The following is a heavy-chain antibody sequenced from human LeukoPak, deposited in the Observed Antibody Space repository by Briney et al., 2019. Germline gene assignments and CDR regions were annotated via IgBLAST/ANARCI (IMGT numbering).Heavy chain of an antibody. CDR3: ARDRGVTIFGVVITNPSGWFDP. Sequence: GASVKVSCKASGYTFTSYYMHWVRQAPGQGLEWMGWISDYNGNTNHAQKLQGRVTMTTDTSTSTAYMELRSLRSDDTAVYYCARDRGVTIFGVVITNPSGWFDPWGQGTLVTVSS. D-gene: IGHD3-3*01. CDR2: ISDYNGNT. J-gene: IGHJ5*02. V-gene: IGHV1-18*04. CDR1: GYTFTSYY.